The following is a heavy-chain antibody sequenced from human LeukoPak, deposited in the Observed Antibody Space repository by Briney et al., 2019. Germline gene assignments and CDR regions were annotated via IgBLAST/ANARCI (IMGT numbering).Heavy chain of an antibody. CDR1: GGSFRGYY. CDR3: ARGYSSGWFTFDY. Sequence: SETLSLTCAVYGGSFRGYYWSWIRQPPGKGLEWIGEINHSGSTNYNPSLKSRVTISVDTSKNQFSLKLSSVTAADTAVYYCARGYSSGWFTFDYWGQGTLVTVSS. D-gene: IGHD6-19*01. V-gene: IGHV4-34*01. J-gene: IGHJ4*02. CDR2: INHSGST.